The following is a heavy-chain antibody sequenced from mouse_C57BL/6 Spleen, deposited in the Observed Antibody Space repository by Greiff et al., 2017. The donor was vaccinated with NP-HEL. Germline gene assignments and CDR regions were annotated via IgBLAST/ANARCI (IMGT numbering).Heavy chain of an antibody. CDR2: IDPETGGT. Sequence: QVQLKQSGAELVRPGASVTLSCKASGYTFTDYEMHWVKQTPVHGLEWIGAIDPETGGTAYNQKFKGKAILTADKSSSTAYMELRSLTSEDSAVYYCTLPGYGSSYFAYWGQGTLVTVSA. CDR1: GYTFTDYE. V-gene: IGHV1-15*01. J-gene: IGHJ3*01. D-gene: IGHD1-1*01. CDR3: TLPGYGSSYFAY.